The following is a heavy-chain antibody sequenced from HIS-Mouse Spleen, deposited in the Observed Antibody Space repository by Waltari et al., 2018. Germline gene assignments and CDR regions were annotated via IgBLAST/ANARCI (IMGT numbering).Heavy chain of an antibody. CDR2: IYYSGST. V-gene: IGHV4-39*07. Sequence: QLQLQESGPGLVKPSETLSLTCTVPGGSISSSSYYWGWIRQPPGKGLEWIGSIYYSGSTYYNPSLKSRVTISVDTSKNQFSLKLSSVTAADTAVYYCARAYYYGSGSYYKGYFDYWGQGTLVTVSS. CDR1: GGSISSSSYY. D-gene: IGHD3-10*01. J-gene: IGHJ4*02. CDR3: ARAYYYGSGSYYKGYFDY.